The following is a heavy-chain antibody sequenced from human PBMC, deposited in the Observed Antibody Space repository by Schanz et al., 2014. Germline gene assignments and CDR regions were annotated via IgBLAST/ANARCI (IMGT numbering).Heavy chain of an antibody. V-gene: IGHV3-30*03. CDR1: GFSFSDYG. CDR2: ISYHGSER. CDR3: ARSEMDRGVIWGY. J-gene: IGHJ4*02. D-gene: IGHD3-10*01. Sequence: QVQLVESGGGVVQPGRSLRLSCAGSGFSFSDYGMHWVRQAPGRGLEWVAVISYHGSERYYADSVKGRFTISRDNSKNTLYLQMSSLRVEDTAVYYCARSEMDRGVIWGYWGQGTLVTVSS.